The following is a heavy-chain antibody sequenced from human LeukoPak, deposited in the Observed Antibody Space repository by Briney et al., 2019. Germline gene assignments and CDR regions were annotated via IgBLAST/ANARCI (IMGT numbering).Heavy chain of an antibody. CDR1: GFPFSSYG. D-gene: IGHD2-2*01. CDR2: IRYEGSNK. CDR3: AKESVSYCSSTSCYCVSPFDY. Sequence: GGSLRLSCAASGFPFSSYGMHGVRQAPGKGLEWVAFIRYEGSNKYYADSVKGRFTISRDNSKNTLYLQMNSLRAEDTAVYYCAKESVSYCSSTSCYCVSPFDYWGQGTLVTVSS. V-gene: IGHV3-30*02. J-gene: IGHJ4*02.